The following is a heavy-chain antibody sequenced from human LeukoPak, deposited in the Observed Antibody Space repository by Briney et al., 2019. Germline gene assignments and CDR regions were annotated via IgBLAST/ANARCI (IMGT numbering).Heavy chain of an antibody. Sequence: SETLSLTCTVSGGPISSYYWTWIRQPPGKGLEWIGYIYYSGSTNCNPSLKNRVTISADTSKNQFSLKLSSVTPEDTAVYYCARDRVGGLSNYFDYWGQGTLVTVSS. D-gene: IGHD1-26*01. V-gene: IGHV4-59*12. CDR1: GGPISSYY. CDR2: IYYSGST. CDR3: ARDRVGGLSNYFDY. J-gene: IGHJ4*02.